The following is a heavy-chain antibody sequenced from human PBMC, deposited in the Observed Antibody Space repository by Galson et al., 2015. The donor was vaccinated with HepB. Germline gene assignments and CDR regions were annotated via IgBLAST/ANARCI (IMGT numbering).Heavy chain of an antibody. V-gene: IGHV3-23*01. CDR1: GFTFSSYA. J-gene: IGHJ4*02. D-gene: IGHD2-15*01. CDR2: ISGSGGST. CDR3: AKPGPGYCSGGSCYSIDY. Sequence: SLRLSCAASGFTFSSYAMSWVRQAPGKGLEWVSAISGSGGSTYYADSVKGRFTISRDNSKNTLYLQMNSLRAEDTAVYYCAKPGPGYCSGGSCYSIDYRGQGTLVTVSS.